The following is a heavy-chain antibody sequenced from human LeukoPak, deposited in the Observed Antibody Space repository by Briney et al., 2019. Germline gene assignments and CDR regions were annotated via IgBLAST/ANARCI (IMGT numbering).Heavy chain of an antibody. J-gene: IGHJ4*02. D-gene: IGHD3-22*01. V-gene: IGHV1-69*13. Sequence: SVKVSCKASGGTFSSYAISWVRQAPGQGLEWMGGIIPIFGTASYAQKFQGRVTITADESTSTAYMELSSLRSEDTAVYYCASLYYYDSSGYYWTFDYWGQGTLVTVSS. CDR2: IIPIFGTA. CDR1: GGTFSSYA. CDR3: ASLYYYDSSGYYWTFDY.